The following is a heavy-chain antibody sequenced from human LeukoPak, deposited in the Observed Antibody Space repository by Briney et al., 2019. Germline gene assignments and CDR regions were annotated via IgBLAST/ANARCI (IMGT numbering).Heavy chain of an antibody. CDR2: IYPGDYST. V-gene: IGHV5-51*01. CDR3: ARSTANRVYNWFDP. Sequence: GESLKISCKGSGSIFTNYWIGWVRQMPGKGLEWMGIIYPGDYSTRYSPSFQGQVTISADKSISTAYLQWGSLKASDTAMYYCARSTANRVYNWFDPWGQGTLVTVSS. CDR1: GSIFTNYW. J-gene: IGHJ5*02. D-gene: IGHD3-3*01.